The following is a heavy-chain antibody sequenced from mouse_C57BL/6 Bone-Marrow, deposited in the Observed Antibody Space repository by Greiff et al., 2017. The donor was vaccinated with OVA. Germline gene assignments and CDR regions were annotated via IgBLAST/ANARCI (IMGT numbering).Heavy chain of an antibody. CDR1: GYSITSGYY. CDR2: ISYDGSN. D-gene: IGHD2-2*01. CDR3: ARVAGYG. Sequence: EVKVEESGPGLVKPSQSLSLTCPVTGYSITSGYYWNWIRQFPGNKLEWMGYISYDGSNNYNPSLKNRISITRDTSKNQFFLKLDSVTTEDTATYYCARVAGYGWGQGTTLTVSS. J-gene: IGHJ2*01. V-gene: IGHV3-6*01.